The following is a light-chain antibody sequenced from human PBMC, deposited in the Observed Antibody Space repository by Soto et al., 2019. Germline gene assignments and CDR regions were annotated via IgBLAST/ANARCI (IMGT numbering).Light chain of an antibody. CDR3: RAYDNGLIGDVL. CDR2: GNS. Sequence: QSVLTQPPSVSGAPGQRVTISCTGGSSNIGAGYDVHWYQQLPGTAPKLLIYGNSNRPSGGPDRFSGSKSGASSSPAITGLLADDEAAYYCRAYDNGLIGDVLFGGGTKLTVL. V-gene: IGLV1-40*01. CDR1: SSNIGAGYD. J-gene: IGLJ2*01.